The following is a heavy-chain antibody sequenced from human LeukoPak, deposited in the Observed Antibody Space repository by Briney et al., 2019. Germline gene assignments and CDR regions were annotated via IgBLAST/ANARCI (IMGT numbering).Heavy chain of an antibody. V-gene: IGHV3-23*01. J-gene: IGHJ6*04. CDR1: GLTFSSYA. D-gene: IGHD3-10*01. Sequence: GGSLRLSCAASGLTFSSYAMSWVRQAPGKGLEWVSDISGSGGSTYYADSVKVRFTISRDNSKNTLYLQMNSLRAEDTAVYYCAKDLLWFGGTGGMDVWGKGTTVTVSS. CDR2: ISGSGGST. CDR3: AKDLLWFGGTGGMDV.